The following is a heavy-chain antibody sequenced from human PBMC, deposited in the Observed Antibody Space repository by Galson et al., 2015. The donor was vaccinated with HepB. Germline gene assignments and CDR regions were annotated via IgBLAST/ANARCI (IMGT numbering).Heavy chain of an antibody. CDR1: GFTFSSYG. CDR2: IWYDGSNK. Sequence: SLRLSCAASGFTFSSYGMHWVRQAPGKGLEWVAVIWYDGSNKYYADSVKGRFTISRDNSKNTLYLQMNSLRAEDTAVYYCAGDRKGYSSGFDWFDPWGQGTLVTVSS. D-gene: IGHD6-19*01. CDR3: AGDRKGYSSGFDWFDP. V-gene: IGHV3-33*01. J-gene: IGHJ5*02.